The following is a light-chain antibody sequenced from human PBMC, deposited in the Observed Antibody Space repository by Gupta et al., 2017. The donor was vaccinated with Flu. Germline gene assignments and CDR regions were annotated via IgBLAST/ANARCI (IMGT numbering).Light chain of an antibody. CDR1: ALPKQY. CDR2: KDS. CDR3: QSADSSGTSWV. Sequence: SYELTQPPSVSVSPGQTARITCSGDALPKQYAYWYQQKPGQAPVLVIYKDSERPSGIPERFSGSSSGTTVTLTISGVQAEDEADYYCQSADSSGTSWVFGTGTKATVL. V-gene: IGLV3-25*03. J-gene: IGLJ1*01.